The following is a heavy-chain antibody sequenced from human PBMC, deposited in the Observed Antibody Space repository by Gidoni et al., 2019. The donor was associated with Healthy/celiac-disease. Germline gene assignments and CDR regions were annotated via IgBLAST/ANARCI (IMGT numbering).Heavy chain of an antibody. CDR2: INHSGST. V-gene: IGHV4-34*01. CDR3: ARAAPRGLFGY. D-gene: IGHD3-16*01. Sequence: QVQLQQWGAGLLKPSETLSLTCAVYGGSFSGYYWSWIRQPPGKGLEWIGEINHSGSTNYNPSLKSRDTISVDTSKNQFSLKLSSVTAADTAVYYCARAAPRGLFGYWGQGTLVTVSS. CDR1: GGSFSGYY. J-gene: IGHJ4*02.